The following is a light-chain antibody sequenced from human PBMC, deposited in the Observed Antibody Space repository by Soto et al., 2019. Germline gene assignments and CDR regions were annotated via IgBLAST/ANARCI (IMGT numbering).Light chain of an antibody. CDR3: QQRTKS. V-gene: IGKV3-11*01. J-gene: IGKJ5*01. Sequence: IVLTQSPVTLSLSPGERATLSCRASQSVSTYLAWYQQKPGQAPRLLIYDASNRATGIPARFSGSGSGTDFTLTISSLEPDDFAVYYCQQRTKSFGQGTRLEIK. CDR2: DAS. CDR1: QSVSTY.